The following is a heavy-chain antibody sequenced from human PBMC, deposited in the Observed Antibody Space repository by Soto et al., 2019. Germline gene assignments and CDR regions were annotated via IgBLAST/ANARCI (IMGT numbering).Heavy chain of an antibody. V-gene: IGHV3-7*04. D-gene: IGHD6-6*01. CDR2: IKQDGSEK. CDR1: GFTFSTYW. J-gene: IGHJ6*02. CDR3: ARVYSSSSGRAMDV. Sequence: EVQLVESGGGLVQPGGSLRLSCAASGFTFSTYWMSWVRQAPGKGLEWVAKIKQDGSEKYYVDSVKGRFTISRDNAQNSLFLQMNSLRAEDTAMYYCARVYSSSSGRAMDVWGQGTTVTVSS.